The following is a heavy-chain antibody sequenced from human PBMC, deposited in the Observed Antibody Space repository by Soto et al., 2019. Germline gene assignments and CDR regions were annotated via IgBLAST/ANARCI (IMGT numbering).Heavy chain of an antibody. CDR3: AREIVEMATIYYFDY. Sequence: SETLSLTCTVSGGSISSYYWIWIRQPPGKGLEWIGYIYYSGSTNYNPSLKSRVTISVDTSKNQFSLKLSSVTAADTAVYYCAREIVEMATIYYFDYWGQGTLVTVSS. CDR2: IYYSGST. D-gene: IGHD5-12*01. V-gene: IGHV4-59*01. CDR1: GGSISSYY. J-gene: IGHJ4*02.